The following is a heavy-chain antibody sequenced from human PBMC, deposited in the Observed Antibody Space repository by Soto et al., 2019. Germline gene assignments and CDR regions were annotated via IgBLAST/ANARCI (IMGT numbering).Heavy chain of an antibody. Sequence: SETLSLTCAVYGGSFSGYYWSWIRQPPGKGLEWIGEINHSGSTSYNPSLKSRVTISVDTSKNQFSLKLSSVTAADTAVYYCARDVLAARHGDYWGQGTLVTVSS. V-gene: IGHV4-34*01. CDR2: INHSGST. CDR3: ARDVLAARHGDY. D-gene: IGHD6-6*01. CDR1: GGSFSGYY. J-gene: IGHJ4*02.